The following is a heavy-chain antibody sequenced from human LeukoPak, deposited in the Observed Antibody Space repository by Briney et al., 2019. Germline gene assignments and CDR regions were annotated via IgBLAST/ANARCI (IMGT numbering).Heavy chain of an antibody. J-gene: IGHJ6*03. D-gene: IGHD1-26*01. Sequence: GGSLRLSCAASGFTFSSYSMNWVRQAPGKGLEWVSSISSSSSYIYYADSVKGRFTISRDNAKNSLYLQMNSLRAEDTAVYYCARDQGADGFVVYYYYYMDVWGKGTTVTVSS. V-gene: IGHV3-21*01. CDR2: ISSSSSYI. CDR1: GFTFSSYS. CDR3: ARDQGADGFVVYYYYYMDV.